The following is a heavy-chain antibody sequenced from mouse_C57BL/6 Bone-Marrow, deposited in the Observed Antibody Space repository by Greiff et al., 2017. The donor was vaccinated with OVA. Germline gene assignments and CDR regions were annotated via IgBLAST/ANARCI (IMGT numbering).Heavy chain of an antibody. Sequence: QVQLQQPGAELVRPGSSVKLSCKASGYTFTGYWMDWVKQRPGQGLEWIGNIYPSDSETHYNQKFKDKATLTVDKSSSTAYMQLSSLTSEDSAVYYCARATITTVVAPYWYFDVWGTGTTVTVSS. CDR2: IYPSDSET. CDR1: GYTFTGYW. J-gene: IGHJ1*03. CDR3: ARATITTVVAPYWYFDV. D-gene: IGHD1-1*01. V-gene: IGHV1-61*01.